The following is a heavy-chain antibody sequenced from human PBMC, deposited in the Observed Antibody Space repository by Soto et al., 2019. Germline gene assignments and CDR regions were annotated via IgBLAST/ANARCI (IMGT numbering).Heavy chain of an antibody. D-gene: IGHD4-17*01. J-gene: IGHJ6*02. V-gene: IGHV1-69*08. Sequence: QVQLVQSGAEVKKPGSSVKVSCKASGNTFSSYTISWVRQAPGQGLEWMGRIIPILGTANYAQKFQGRVTITADKSTSTAYMELSSLISEDTAVYYCARDNGDKTYYFYGMHVWGLGTTVTVSS. CDR1: GNTFSSYT. CDR3: ARDNGDKTYYFYGMHV. CDR2: IIPILGTA.